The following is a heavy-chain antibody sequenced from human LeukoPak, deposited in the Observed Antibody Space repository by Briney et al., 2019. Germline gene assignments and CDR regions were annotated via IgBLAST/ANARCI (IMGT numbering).Heavy chain of an antibody. CDR3: ARGQVDTAMRIMTQYNWFDP. CDR1: GGSISSYY. D-gene: IGHD5-18*01. CDR2: IYTSGST. Sequence: SETLSLTCTVSGGSISSYYWSWIRQPAGKGLEWIGRIYTSGSTNYNPSLKSRVTMSVDTSKNQFSLQLNSVTPEDTAVYYCARGQVDTAMRIMTQYNWFDPWGQGTLVTVSS. J-gene: IGHJ5*02. V-gene: IGHV4-4*07.